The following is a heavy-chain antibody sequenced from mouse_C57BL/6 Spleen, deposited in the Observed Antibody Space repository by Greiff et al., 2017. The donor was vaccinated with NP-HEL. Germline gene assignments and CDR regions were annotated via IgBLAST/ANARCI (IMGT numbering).Heavy chain of an antibody. D-gene: IGHD2-12*01. CDR3: TTRSYSNFDY. J-gene: IGHJ2*01. Sequence: EVQLQQSGAELVRPGASVKLSCTASGFNFKDDYMHWVKQRPEQGLEWIGWIDPENGDTEYASKFQGKATIAADTSSNTAYLQLSSLTSEDTAVYYCTTRSYSNFDYWGKGTTLTVSS. CDR1: GFNFKDDY. CDR2: IDPENGDT. V-gene: IGHV14-4*01.